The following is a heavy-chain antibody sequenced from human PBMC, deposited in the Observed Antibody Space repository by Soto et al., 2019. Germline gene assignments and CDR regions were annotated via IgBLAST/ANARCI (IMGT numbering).Heavy chain of an antibody. CDR3: ARRKERSGPHYFDS. Sequence: QVPLVQSGAEVKKPGASVKVSCKASGFTFTTYDIHWVRQATGHGLEWVGWMNPITGNAGYAQKFQGRVTMTRNTSISTAYMEVRSLRSEDTAVYYCARRKERSGPHYFDSWGQGSLVTVSS. V-gene: IGHV1-8*01. CDR2: MNPITGNA. J-gene: IGHJ4*02. CDR1: GFTFTTYD.